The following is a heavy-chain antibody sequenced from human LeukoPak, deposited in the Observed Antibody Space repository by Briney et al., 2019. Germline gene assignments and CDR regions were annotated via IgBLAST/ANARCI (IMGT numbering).Heavy chain of an antibody. V-gene: IGHV4-34*01. CDR1: GESFSGDY. J-gene: IGHJ5*02. Sequence: SETLSLTCAVYGESFSGDYWSWIRQPPGKGLEWIGEINHSGSTNDNPSLKSRVTISVDTSKNQFSLKLSSVTAADTAVYYCARKPRGWSDPWGQGTLVTVSS. CDR3: ARKPRGWSDP. CDR2: INHSGST.